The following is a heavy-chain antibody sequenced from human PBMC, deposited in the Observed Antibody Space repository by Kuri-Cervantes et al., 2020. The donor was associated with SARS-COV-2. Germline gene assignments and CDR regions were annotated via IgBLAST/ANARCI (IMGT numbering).Heavy chain of an antibody. CDR1: GFTFSSYA. D-gene: IGHD2-15*01. CDR2: ISGSGAST. CDR3: AKETTIVGVVAVAH. V-gene: IGHV3-23*01. J-gene: IGHJ4*02. Sequence: GGSLRLSCAASGFTFSSYAMNWVRQAPGKGLEWVSGISGSGASTYYADSVKGRFTISRDNPKNTLYLQMNSLRADDTALYYCAKETTIVGVVAVAHWGQGTLVTVSS.